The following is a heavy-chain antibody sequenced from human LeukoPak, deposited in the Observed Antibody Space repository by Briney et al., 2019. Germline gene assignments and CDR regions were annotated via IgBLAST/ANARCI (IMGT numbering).Heavy chain of an antibody. Sequence: GRSLRLSCAASGFTFSSYGMHWVRQAPGKGLEWVAVISYDGSNKYYADSVKGRFTISRDNSKNTLYLQMNSLRAEDTAVYYCAKGYSYGYVFFDYWGQGTLVTVSS. CDR3: AKGYSYGYVFFDY. CDR2: ISYDGSNK. D-gene: IGHD5-18*01. V-gene: IGHV3-30*18. CDR1: GFTFSSYG. J-gene: IGHJ4*02.